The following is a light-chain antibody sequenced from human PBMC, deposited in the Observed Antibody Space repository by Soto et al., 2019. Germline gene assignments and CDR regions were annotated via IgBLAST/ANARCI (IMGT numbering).Light chain of an antibody. CDR3: MQALQTPLT. V-gene: IGKV2-28*01. CDR2: VGS. Sequence: DIVMTQSPLSLPVTLGDPASISCRASQSIRQSDSNNYMEWYLQKPGQSPHLLIYVGSNRASGVPDTFSGSGSGTDFTLQISRVEAEDVGIYYCMQALQTPLTFGRGTKVDI. J-gene: IGKJ4*01. CDR1: QSIRQSDSNNY.